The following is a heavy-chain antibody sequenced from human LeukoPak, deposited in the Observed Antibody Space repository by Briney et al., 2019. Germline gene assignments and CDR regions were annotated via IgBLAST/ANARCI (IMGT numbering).Heavy chain of an antibody. CDR3: ARGCGWLVCSSLFDY. D-gene: IGHD6-19*01. Sequence: GGSLRLSCAASGFPFSNYAMNWVRQAPGKGLEWVSYISSSSSRSYADSVKGRFTISRDNSKNTLYLQMNSLRAEDTAVYYCARGCGWLVCSSLFDYWGQGTLVTVSS. V-gene: IGHV3-48*01. J-gene: IGHJ4*02. CDR1: GFPFSNYA. CDR2: ISSSSSR.